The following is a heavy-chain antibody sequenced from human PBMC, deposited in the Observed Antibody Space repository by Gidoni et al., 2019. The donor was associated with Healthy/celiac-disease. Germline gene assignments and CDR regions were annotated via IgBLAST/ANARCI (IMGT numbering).Heavy chain of an antibody. D-gene: IGHD2-21*01. CDR1: GFTVSSNY. Sequence: EVQLVESGGGLIQPGGSLRLSCAASGFTVSSNYMSWVRQAPGKGLEWVSVIYSGGSTYYADSVKGRFTISRDNSKNTLYLQMNSLRAEDTAVYYCARVGISMIVVGGEGYFDYWGQGTLVTVSS. V-gene: IGHV3-53*01. CDR2: IYSGGST. CDR3: ARVGISMIVVGGEGYFDY. J-gene: IGHJ4*02.